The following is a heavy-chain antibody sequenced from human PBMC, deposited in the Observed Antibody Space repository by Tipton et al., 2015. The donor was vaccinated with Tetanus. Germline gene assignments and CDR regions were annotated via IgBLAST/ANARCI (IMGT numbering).Heavy chain of an antibody. J-gene: IGHJ6*02. CDR3: ARDRGVRGGYYYYHGMDV. D-gene: IGHD3-10*01. CDR1: GDSLSRGGYF. CDR2: IYHSGST. Sequence: TLSLTCTVSGDSLSRGGYFWKWVRQRPGEGLGWVGDIYHSGSTYYNPSLKSRVTISVDTSQKQISLKVNSVTAADTAVYYCARDRGVRGGYYYYHGMDVWGQGTTVTVSS. V-gene: IGHV4-31*03.